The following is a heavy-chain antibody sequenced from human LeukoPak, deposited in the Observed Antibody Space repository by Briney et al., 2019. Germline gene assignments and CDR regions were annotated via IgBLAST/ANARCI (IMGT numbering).Heavy chain of an antibody. J-gene: IGHJ4*02. CDR1: GFTFSSYA. V-gene: IGHV3-23*01. CDR2: ISGSGGST. D-gene: IGHD5-12*01. CDR3: ARPDIGVASFDY. Sequence: GGSLRLSCAASGFTFSSYAMSWVRQAPGKGLEWVSTISGSGGSTYYADSVKGRFTISRDNSKNTLDLQMNSLRAEDTAIYYCARPDIGVASFDYWGQGTLVTVSS.